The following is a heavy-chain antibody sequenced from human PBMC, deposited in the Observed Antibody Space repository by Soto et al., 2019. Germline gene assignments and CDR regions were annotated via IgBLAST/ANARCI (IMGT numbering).Heavy chain of an antibody. J-gene: IGHJ4*02. CDR3: ATDSTTRIYCSGGSCYSY. D-gene: IGHD2-15*01. CDR2: FDPEDGET. Sequence: ASVKVSCEFSVYTLTELFIHWVRQPPGKGLEWMGGFDPEDGETIYAQKFQGRVTMTEDTSTDTAYMELSSLRSEDTAVYYCATDSTTRIYCSGGSCYSYWGQGTLVTVSS. V-gene: IGHV1-24*01. CDR1: VYTLTELF.